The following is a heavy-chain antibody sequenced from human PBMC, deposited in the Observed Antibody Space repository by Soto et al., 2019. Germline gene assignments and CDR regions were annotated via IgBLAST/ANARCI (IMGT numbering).Heavy chain of an antibody. J-gene: IGHJ4*02. Sequence: QVPLVESGGGVVQPGTSLRLSCEAYGFAVSSYSMHWVRQAPGKGLEWVAAMSFDGNSKYFADSVKGRFKISRDTSKNTWSLEMESLGVEDAALYHCTRGRSIIANDDFEYWGQGTQVTVSS. V-gene: IGHV3-30*14. CDR2: MSFDGNSK. CDR3: TRGRSIIANDDFEY. CDR1: GFAVSSYS. D-gene: IGHD2-21*01.